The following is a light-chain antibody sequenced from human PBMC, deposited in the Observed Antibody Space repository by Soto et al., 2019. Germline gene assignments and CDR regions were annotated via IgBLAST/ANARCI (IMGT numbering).Light chain of an antibody. Sequence: EVVMTQSPATLSVSPGERATLSCRASQSVSDNLAWYQQKPGQAPSLLIYGASTRATGIPARFSGSGSGTDFTLTISRLQSEDFAVYYCQQSNNWPHTFGQGTKLDIK. V-gene: IGKV3-15*01. CDR3: QQSNNWPHT. CDR2: GAS. CDR1: QSVSDN. J-gene: IGKJ2*01.